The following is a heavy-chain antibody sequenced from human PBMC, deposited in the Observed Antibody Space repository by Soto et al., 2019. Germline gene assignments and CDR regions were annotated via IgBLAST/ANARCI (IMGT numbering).Heavy chain of an antibody. D-gene: IGHD2-8*01. CDR3: AKLYCSDGVCEYSYYKYGMDV. Sequence: LRLSCAASGFTLSSYAMSWVRQAPGKGLEWVSVISGSGRSTYHADSVKGRFTISRDNSKNTLDLQMNSLRAEDTAIYYCAKLYCSDGVCEYSYYKYGMDVWGQGTSVTVSS. CDR1: GFTLSSYA. J-gene: IGHJ6*02. V-gene: IGHV3-23*01. CDR2: ISGSGRST.